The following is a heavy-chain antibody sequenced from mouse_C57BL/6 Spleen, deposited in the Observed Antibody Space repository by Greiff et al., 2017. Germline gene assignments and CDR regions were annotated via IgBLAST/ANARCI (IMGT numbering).Heavy chain of an antibody. CDR1: GYAFTNYL. J-gene: IGHJ4*01. CDR2: INPGSGGT. V-gene: IGHV1-54*01. Sequence: VQLQESGAELVRPGTSVKVSCKASGYAFTNYLIAWVKQRPGQGLEWIGVINPGSGGTNYNEKFKGKATLTADKSSSTAYMQLSSLTSEDSAVYFCARGDYGNPYAMDYWGQGTSVTVSS. CDR3: ARGDYGNPYAMDY. D-gene: IGHD2-1*01.